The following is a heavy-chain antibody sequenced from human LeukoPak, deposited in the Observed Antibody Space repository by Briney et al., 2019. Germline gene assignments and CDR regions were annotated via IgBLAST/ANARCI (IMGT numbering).Heavy chain of an antibody. CDR2: INHSGST. J-gene: IGHJ4*02. Sequence: SETLSLTCAVYGGSFSGYYWSWIRQPPGKGLEWIGEINHSGSTNYNPSLKSRVTISVDTSKNQFSLKLSSVTAADTAVYYCASYCGGDCYLIEPTYYFDYWGQGTLVTVSS. V-gene: IGHV4-34*09. D-gene: IGHD2-21*02. CDR1: GGSFSGYY. CDR3: ASYCGGDCYLIEPTYYFDY.